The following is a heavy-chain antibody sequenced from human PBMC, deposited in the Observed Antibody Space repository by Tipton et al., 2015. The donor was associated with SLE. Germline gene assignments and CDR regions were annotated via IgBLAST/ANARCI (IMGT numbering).Heavy chain of an antibody. CDR1: GFPLRSHA. D-gene: IGHD2-15*01. V-gene: IGHV3-23*03. CDR2: FYSGGNT. CDR3: AKNEGGRDWYFAL. Sequence: SLRLSCAASGFPLRSHAMNWVRQAPGKGLEWVSVFYSGGNTDHADSVKGRFTISRDDSKNTLFMQMNSLRPEDTAIYYCAKNEGGRDWYFALWGRGTRVTVSS. J-gene: IGHJ2*01.